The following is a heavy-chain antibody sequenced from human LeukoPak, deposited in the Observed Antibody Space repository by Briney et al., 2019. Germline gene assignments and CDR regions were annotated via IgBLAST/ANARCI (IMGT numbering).Heavy chain of an antibody. Sequence: GRSLRLSCAASGFTFDDYAMHWVRQAPGKGLEWVSSISWNSGSIGYADSVKGRFTISRDNAKNSLYLQMNSLRAEDTALYYCAKDSTLSGAAANFDYWGQEPWSPSPQ. CDR2: ISWNSGSI. D-gene: IGHD2-2*01. CDR3: AKDSTLSGAAANFDY. V-gene: IGHV3-9*01. J-gene: IGHJ4*01. CDR1: GFTFDDYA.